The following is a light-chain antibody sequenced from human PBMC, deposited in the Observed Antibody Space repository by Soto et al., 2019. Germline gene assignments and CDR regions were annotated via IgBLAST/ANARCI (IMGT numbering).Light chain of an antibody. V-gene: IGKV3-20*01. CDR2: AAS. J-gene: IGKJ3*01. Sequence: EIVLTQSPGTLSLSPGDRATLSCRASHSINTSFLAWFQQKPGQAPRLLIYAASTRATGIPDRFSGSASEKDFTLTSNRLEPEDSAVYYCQQYASAPFSLGPGTKVDIK. CDR3: QQYASAPFS. CDR1: HSINTSF.